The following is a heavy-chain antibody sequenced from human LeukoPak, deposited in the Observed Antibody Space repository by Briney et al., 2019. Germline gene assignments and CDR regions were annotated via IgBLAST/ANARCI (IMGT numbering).Heavy chain of an antibody. CDR2: INHSGST. Sequence: SETLSLTCAVYGGSFSGYYWSWIRQPPGKGLEWIGEINHSGSTNYNPSLKSRVTISVDTSKNQFSLKLSSVTAADTAMYYCAREVAFGELDNWGQGTLVTVSS. D-gene: IGHD3-10*01. CDR1: GGSFSGYY. J-gene: IGHJ4*02. CDR3: AREVAFGELDN. V-gene: IGHV4-34*01.